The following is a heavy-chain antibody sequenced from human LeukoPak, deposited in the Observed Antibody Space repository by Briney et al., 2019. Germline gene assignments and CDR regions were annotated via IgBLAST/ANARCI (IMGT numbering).Heavy chain of an antibody. V-gene: IGHV3-30*03. CDR1: GFTFSSYG. CDR3: AALSASSDY. CDR2: ISYDGSNK. D-gene: IGHD1-26*01. J-gene: IGHJ4*02. Sequence: GRSLRLSCAASGFTFSSYGMHWARQAPGKGLEWVAVISYDGSNKYYADSVKGRFTISRDNSKNTLYLQMNSLRAEDTAAYYCAALSASSDYWGQGTLVTVSS.